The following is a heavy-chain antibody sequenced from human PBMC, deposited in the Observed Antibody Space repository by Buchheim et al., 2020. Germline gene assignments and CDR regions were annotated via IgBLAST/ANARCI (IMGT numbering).Heavy chain of an antibody. V-gene: IGHV3-66*01. CDR1: GFTVSSDS. D-gene: IGHD3-22*01. CDR3: ARRQPSGSWFDP. Sequence: EVQLVESGGGLVQPGGSLRLSCAVSGFTVSSDSMSWVRQAPGKGLEWVSAIYGGGATYYTDSVKGRFNISRDSSKNTLYLKMNRLRVEDTAMYYCARRQPSGSWFDPWGQGTL. J-gene: IGHJ5*02. CDR2: IYGGGAT.